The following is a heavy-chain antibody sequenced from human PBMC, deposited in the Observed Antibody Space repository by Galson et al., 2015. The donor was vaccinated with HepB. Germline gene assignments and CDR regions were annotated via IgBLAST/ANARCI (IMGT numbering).Heavy chain of an antibody. D-gene: IGHD3-10*01. CDR2: ISPSGDMS. CDR3: AKVQPRKNDGWYYSAWGEIDA. V-gene: IGHV3-23*01. J-gene: IGHJ5*02. Sequence: SLRLSCAASGFTFDYYAMTWVRQAPGKGLEWVSGISPSGDMSFDANSVRGRFTISRDNSRSVLYLHMKGLRVEDTALYYCAKVQPRKNDGWYYSAWGEIDAWGQGTVVSVSS. CDR1: GFTFDYYA.